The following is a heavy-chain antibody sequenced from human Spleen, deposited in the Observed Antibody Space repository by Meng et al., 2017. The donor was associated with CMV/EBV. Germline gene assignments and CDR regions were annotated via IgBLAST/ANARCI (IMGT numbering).Heavy chain of an antibody. CDR3: ARVRDSSGYVYGEYFQH. D-gene: IGHD3-22*01. Sequence: GGSLRLSCAASGFIFSTYSMNWVRQAPGKGLEWVSYISTSSKTKYYADSVKGRFTISRDNADNSLYLQMNSLRAEDTAVYYCARVRDSSGYVYGEYFQHWGQGTLVTVSS. CDR2: ISTSSKTK. CDR1: GFIFSTYS. V-gene: IGHV3-48*04. J-gene: IGHJ1*01.